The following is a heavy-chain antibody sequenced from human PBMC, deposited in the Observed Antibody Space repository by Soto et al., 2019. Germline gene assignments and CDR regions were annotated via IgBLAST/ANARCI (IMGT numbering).Heavy chain of an antibody. V-gene: IGHV1-69*06. D-gene: IGHD6-13*01. J-gene: IGHJ6*02. CDR1: GGTFSSYA. CDR3: ARDQGTAEDHYGMDV. CDR2: IIPIFGTA. Sequence: ASVKVSCKASGGTFSSYAISWVRQAPGQGLEWMGGIIPIFGTANYAQKFQGRVTITADKSTSTAYMELSSLRSEDTAVYYCARDQGTAEDHYGMDVWGQGTTVTVSS.